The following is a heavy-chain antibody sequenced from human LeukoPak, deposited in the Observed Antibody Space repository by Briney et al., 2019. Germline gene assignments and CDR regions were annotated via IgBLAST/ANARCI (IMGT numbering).Heavy chain of an antibody. CDR3: ARVSPRPDTRGAFDI. CDR2: IYHSGST. CDR1: GYPISSGYY. D-gene: IGHD3-22*01. V-gene: IGHV4-38-2*02. J-gene: IGHJ3*02. Sequence: PSETLSLTCTVSGYPISSGYYWGWIRQPPGKGLEWIGSIYHSGSTYYNPSLKSRVTISVDTSKNQFSLKLSSVTAADTAVYYCARVSPRPDTRGAFDIWGQGTMVTVSS.